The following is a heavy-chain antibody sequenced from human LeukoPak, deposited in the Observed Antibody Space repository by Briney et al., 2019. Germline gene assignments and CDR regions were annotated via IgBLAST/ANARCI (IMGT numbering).Heavy chain of an antibody. CDR3: VRHVQGGGGYFDS. Sequence: SETLSLTCTVSSGSVSNSRYYWGWIRQPPGKGLEWLGSIYYSATTFYNPSLNSRVTMSVDTSKDQFSLKLTSVTAADTAVYFCVRHVQGGGGYFDSWGQGALVTVSS. V-gene: IGHV4-39*01. CDR2: IYYSATT. CDR1: SGSVSNSRYY. J-gene: IGHJ4*02. D-gene: IGHD3-16*01.